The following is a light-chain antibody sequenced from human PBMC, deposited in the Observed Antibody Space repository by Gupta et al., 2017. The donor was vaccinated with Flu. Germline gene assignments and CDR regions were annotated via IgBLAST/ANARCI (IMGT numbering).Light chain of an antibody. J-gene: IGKJ2*01. CDR1: QSVSSY. V-gene: IGKV3-11*01. Sequence: PATLSLPPGERATLSCRASQSVSSYLAWYQQKPGQAPRLLIYDASNRATGIPARFSGSGFGTDLTLTISSLEPEDFAVYYCQQRSNWLYTFGQGTKLEIK. CDR3: QQRSNWLYT. CDR2: DAS.